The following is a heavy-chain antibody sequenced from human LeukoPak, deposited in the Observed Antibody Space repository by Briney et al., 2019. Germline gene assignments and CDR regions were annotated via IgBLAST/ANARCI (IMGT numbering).Heavy chain of an antibody. CDR3: ASGIAAAGTASFDY. V-gene: IGHV3-30*03. Sequence: GGSLRLSCAASGFTFSSYGMHWVRQAPGKGLEWVAAISYDGSNKYYADSVKGRFTISRDNSKNTLYLQMNSLRAEDTAVYYCASGIAAAGTASFDYWGQGTLVTVSS. J-gene: IGHJ4*02. CDR2: ISYDGSNK. CDR1: GFTFSSYG. D-gene: IGHD6-13*01.